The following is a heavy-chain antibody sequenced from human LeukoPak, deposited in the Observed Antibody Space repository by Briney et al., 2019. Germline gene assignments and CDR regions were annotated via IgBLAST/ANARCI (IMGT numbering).Heavy chain of an antibody. CDR3: AREVGAPYFDY. D-gene: IGHD1-26*01. CDR2: IIPIFGTA. CDR1: GGTFSSYA. Sequence: ASVKVSCKASGGTFSSYAISWVRQAPGQGLEWMGGIIPIFGTANYAQKFQGRVTITADESTSTAYMELSSLRSEDTAVYCCAREVGAPYFDYWGQGTLVTVSS. J-gene: IGHJ4*02. V-gene: IGHV1-69*13.